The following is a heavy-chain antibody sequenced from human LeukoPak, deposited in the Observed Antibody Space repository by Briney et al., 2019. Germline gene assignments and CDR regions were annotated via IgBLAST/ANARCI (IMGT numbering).Heavy chain of an antibody. CDR2: ISSSSSYI. CDR1: GFTFSSYA. J-gene: IGHJ6*03. V-gene: IGHV3-21*01. D-gene: IGHD3-22*01. CDR3: ARDGGSSGYYNWYYYYYYMDV. Sequence: PGGSLRLSCAASGFTFSSYAMSWVRQAPGKGLEWVSSISSSSSYIYYADSVKGRFTISRDNAKNSLYLQMNSLRAEDTAVYYCARDGGSSGYYNWYYYYYYMDVWGKGTTVTVSS.